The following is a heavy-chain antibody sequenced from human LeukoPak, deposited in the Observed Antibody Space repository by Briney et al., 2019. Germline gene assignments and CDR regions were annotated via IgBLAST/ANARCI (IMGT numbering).Heavy chain of an antibody. J-gene: IGHJ4*02. Sequence: SETLSLTCTVSGYSISSGYYWGWIRQPPGKGLEWIGSIYHSGSTYYNPSLKSRVTISVDTSKNQFSLKLSSVTAADTAAYYCARLDLGYCSSTSCYHGDYWGQGTLVTVSS. CDR1: GYSISSGYY. D-gene: IGHD2-2*01. V-gene: IGHV4-38-2*02. CDR2: IYHSGST. CDR3: ARLDLGYCSSTSCYHGDY.